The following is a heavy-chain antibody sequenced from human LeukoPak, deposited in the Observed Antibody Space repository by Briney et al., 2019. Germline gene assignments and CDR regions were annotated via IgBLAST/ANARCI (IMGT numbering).Heavy chain of an antibody. D-gene: IGHD3-10*01. CDR1: GYTFTSYG. J-gene: IGHJ4*02. CDR2: ISAYNGNT. Sequence: ASVKVSCKASGYTFTSYGICWVRQAPGQGLGWMGWISAYNGNTNYAQKLQGRVTMTTDTSTSTAYMELRSLRSDDTAVYYCARAWFGELLYDYWGQGTLVTVSS. CDR3: ARAWFGELLYDY. V-gene: IGHV1-18*01.